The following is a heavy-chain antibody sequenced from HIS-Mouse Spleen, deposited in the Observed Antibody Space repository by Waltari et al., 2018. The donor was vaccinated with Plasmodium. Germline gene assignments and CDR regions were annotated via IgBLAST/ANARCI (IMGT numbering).Heavy chain of an antibody. Sequence: QLQLQESGPGLVKPSETLSLTCTVSGGSISSSSYYWGWIRQPPGKGLEWIGSIYYSGSTDYTPSLKSRVTISVDTSKNQFSLKLSSVTAADTAVYYCARRGGSYYYFDYWGQGTLVTVSS. CDR3: ARRGGSYYYFDY. J-gene: IGHJ4*02. CDR1: GGSISSSSYY. V-gene: IGHV4-39*01. D-gene: IGHD1-26*01. CDR2: IYYSGST.